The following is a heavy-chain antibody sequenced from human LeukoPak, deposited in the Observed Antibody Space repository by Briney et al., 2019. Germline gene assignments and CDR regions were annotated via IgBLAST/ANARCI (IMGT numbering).Heavy chain of an antibody. CDR1: GYTLTSYY. D-gene: IGHD5-24*01. Sequence: GASVKVSCKASGYTLTSYYMHWVRQAPGQGLEWMGIINPNGGSTTYAQKFQGRITMTRDTSTSTVYMELSSLRSEDTAMYYCARVLDLRWLKLGVYDAFDIWGQGTVVTVSS. CDR3: ARVLDLRWLKLGVYDAFDI. J-gene: IGHJ3*02. V-gene: IGHV1-46*01. CDR2: INPNGGST.